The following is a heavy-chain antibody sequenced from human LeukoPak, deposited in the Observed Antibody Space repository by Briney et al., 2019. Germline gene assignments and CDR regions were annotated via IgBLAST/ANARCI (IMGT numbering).Heavy chain of an antibody. CDR1: GDSGSSSTAV. J-gene: IGHJ4*02. CDR3: ARDAVGSSYFDF. Sequence: SQTLSLTCAISGDSGSSSTAVWNWIRQSPSRGLEWLGRTYYRSQWNNHYAISVKSRITINPDTSKNQVSLQLNSVTPEDTAVYYCARDAVGSSYFDFWGQGTLVTVSS. CDR2: TYYRSQWNN. V-gene: IGHV6-1*01. D-gene: IGHD1-26*01.